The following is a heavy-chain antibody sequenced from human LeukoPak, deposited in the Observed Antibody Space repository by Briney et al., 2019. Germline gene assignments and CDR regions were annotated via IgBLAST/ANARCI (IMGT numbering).Heavy chain of an antibody. D-gene: IGHD5-24*01. CDR3: ARATWNGYMFDY. V-gene: IGHV4-59*01. CDR1: DDSLNNYY. J-gene: IGHJ4*02. Sequence: PSETLSLTCTVFDDSLNNYYWNWIRQPPGKGLEWIGYIYYSGHTNYNPSLNSRVAISIDTSKSQFSLKLNSLTAADTAVYYCARATWNGYMFDYWGQGSLVTVTS. CDR2: IYYSGHT.